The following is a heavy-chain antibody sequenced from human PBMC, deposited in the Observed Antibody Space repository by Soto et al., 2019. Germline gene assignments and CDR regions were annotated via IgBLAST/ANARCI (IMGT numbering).Heavy chain of an antibody. CDR3: ARGLFGDDYVTFDY. J-gene: IGHJ4*02. CDR1: GGSFSGYY. Sequence: QVQLQQWGAGLLKPSETLSLTCAVYGGSFSGYYWSWIRQPPGKGLEWIGEINHSGSTNYNPSLKSRVTISVDTSKNQFSLKLSSVTAADTAVYYCARGLFGDDYVTFDYWGQGTLVTVSS. V-gene: IGHV4-34*01. D-gene: IGHD3-10*02. CDR2: INHSGST.